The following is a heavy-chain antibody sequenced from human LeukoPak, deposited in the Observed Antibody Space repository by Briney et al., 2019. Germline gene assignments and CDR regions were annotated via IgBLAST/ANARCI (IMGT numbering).Heavy chain of an antibody. J-gene: IGHJ3*02. CDR3: ARARTRYSGSYGGAFDI. D-gene: IGHD1-26*01. CDR2: ISSSSSYI. Sequence: GGSLRLSCAASGFTFSSYSMNWVRQAPGKGLEWVSSISSSSSYIYYADSVKGRFTISRDNAKNSLYLQMNSLRAEDTAVYYCARARTRYSGSYGGAFDIWGQGTMVTVSS. CDR1: GFTFSSYS. V-gene: IGHV3-21*01.